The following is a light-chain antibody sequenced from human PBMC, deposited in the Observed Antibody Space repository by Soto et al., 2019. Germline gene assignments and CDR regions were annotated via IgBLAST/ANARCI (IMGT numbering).Light chain of an antibody. V-gene: IGLV2-11*01. CDR1: GSDVGGSKF. J-gene: IGLJ1*01. Sequence: QSVLTQPRSVSGSPGQSVTMSCTGTGSDVGGSKFVSWYQQHPGKVPKLMIYDVNTRPSGVPDRFSGSKSGNTASLTISGLLAEDEADYYCCSHAGTYYVFGTGTKVTVL. CDR3: CSHAGTYYV. CDR2: DVN.